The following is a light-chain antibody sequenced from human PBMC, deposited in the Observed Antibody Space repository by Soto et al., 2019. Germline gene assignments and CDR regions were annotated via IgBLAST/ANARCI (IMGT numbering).Light chain of an antibody. V-gene: IGLV2-23*01. CDR3: CSYAGSRTFVV. J-gene: IGLJ2*01. CDR1: SSDIGSYNL. CDR2: EAT. Sequence: QSALTQPASVSGSPGQSITISCTGTSSDIGSYNLVSWFQKHPGKAPKVMIYEATKRPSGVSNRFSGSKSGNTASLTISGLQAEDEADYYCCSYAGSRTFVVFGGGTKLTVL.